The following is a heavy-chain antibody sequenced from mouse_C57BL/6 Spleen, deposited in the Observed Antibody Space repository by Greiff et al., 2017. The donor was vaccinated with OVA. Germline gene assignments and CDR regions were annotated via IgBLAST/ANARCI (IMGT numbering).Heavy chain of an antibody. V-gene: IGHV5-4*01. CDR1: GYTFSSYA. CDR3: ARDTYYAMDY. CDR2: ISDGGSYT. Sequence: EVKVVESGGGLVKPGGSLKLSCEASGYTFSSYAMSWVRQTPGKRLEWVATISDGGSYTDYPDNVKGRFTISRDKAKSNLYLRMSHLKSEDAAMYYCARDTYYAMDYWGQGTSLTVSS. J-gene: IGHJ4*01.